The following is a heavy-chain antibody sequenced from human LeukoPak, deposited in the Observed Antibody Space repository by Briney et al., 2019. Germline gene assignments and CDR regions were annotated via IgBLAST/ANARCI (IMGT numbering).Heavy chain of an antibody. CDR3: ARDLRPEPAAAGYNWFDP. V-gene: IGHV1-18*01. CDR2: ISAYNGST. J-gene: IGHJ5*02. Sequence: GASVKVSCKASGYTFTSYGISWVRQAPGQGLEWMGWISAYNGSTNYAQKLQGRVTMTTDTSTSTAYVELRSLRSDDTAVYYCARDLRPEPAAAGYNWFDPWGQGTLVTVSS. CDR1: GYTFTSYG. D-gene: IGHD6-13*01.